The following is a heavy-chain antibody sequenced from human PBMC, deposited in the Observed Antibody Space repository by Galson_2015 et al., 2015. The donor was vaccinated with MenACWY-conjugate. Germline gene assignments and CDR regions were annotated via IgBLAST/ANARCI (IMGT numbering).Heavy chain of an antibody. D-gene: IGHD5-12*01. CDR2: IYFSGDT. Sequence: ETLSLTCTVSGGSISSSSSYWGWIRQPPGKGLEWIGSIYFSGDTYYNPSPKSRVTISVDTSKNQFSLKLGSVTAADTALYYCARGLSGYGNYFDFWGQGTLVTVSS. J-gene: IGHJ4*02. CDR1: GGSISSSSSY. CDR3: ARGLSGYGNYFDF. V-gene: IGHV4-39*07.